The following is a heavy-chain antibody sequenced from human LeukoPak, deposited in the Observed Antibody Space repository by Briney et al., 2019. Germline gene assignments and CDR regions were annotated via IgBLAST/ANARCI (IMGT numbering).Heavy chain of an antibody. J-gene: IGHJ4*02. D-gene: IGHD3-22*01. CDR2: IYPGDSDT. V-gene: IGHV5-51*01. Sequence: GESLKISCNGSGYSFTSYWIGWVRQMPGKSLEWRGIIYPGDSDTRYSPAFQGQVTISADNSISTAYLQRSSLKASDTAMYYCARSTDSSGYYDLWDYWGQGTLVTVSS. CDR3: ARSTDSSGYYDLWDY. CDR1: GYSFTSYW.